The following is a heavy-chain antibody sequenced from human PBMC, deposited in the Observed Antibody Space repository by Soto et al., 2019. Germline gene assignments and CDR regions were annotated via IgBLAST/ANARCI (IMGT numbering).Heavy chain of an antibody. CDR2: IDYSGNT. CDR1: GDSMSSYY. Sequence: QVQLQESGPGLVKPSETLSLSCTVSGDSMSSYYWSWIRQPPGKGLEWIGYIDYSGNTNYSPSFRSRLSISIDASRKEFSLKLSSVTAADPPVYYCARAQGGRAKGANVRAPYFDSWGQGTLVTVSS. J-gene: IGHJ4*02. V-gene: IGHV4-59*01. D-gene: IGHD1-26*01. CDR3: ARAQGGRAKGANVRAPYFDS.